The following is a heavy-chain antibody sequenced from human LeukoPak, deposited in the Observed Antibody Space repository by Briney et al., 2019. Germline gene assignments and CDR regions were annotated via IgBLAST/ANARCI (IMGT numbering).Heavy chain of an antibody. V-gene: IGHV4-34*01. Sequence: SETLSLTCAVYGGSFSGYYWSWIRQPPGKGLEWIGEINHSGSTSYNPSLKSRVTISVDTSKNQFSLKLSSVTAADTAVYYCARGREWVRFAGRNWFDPWGQGTLVTVSS. D-gene: IGHD5-12*01. J-gene: IGHJ5*02. CDR3: ARGREWVRFAGRNWFDP. CDR1: GGSFSGYY. CDR2: INHSGST.